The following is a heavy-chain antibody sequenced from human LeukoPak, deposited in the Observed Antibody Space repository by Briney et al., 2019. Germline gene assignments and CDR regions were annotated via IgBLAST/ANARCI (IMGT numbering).Heavy chain of an antibody. Sequence: ASVKVSCKASGGTFSSYAISWVRQAPGQGLEWMGGIIPIFGTANYAQKFQGRVTITADESTSTAYMELSSLRSEDTAVYYCARERVPSSSSSYYYYGMDVWGQGTTVTVSS. CDR2: IIPIFGTA. J-gene: IGHJ6*02. CDR3: ARERVPSSSSSYYYYGMDV. CDR1: GGTFSSYA. D-gene: IGHD6-6*01. V-gene: IGHV1-69*13.